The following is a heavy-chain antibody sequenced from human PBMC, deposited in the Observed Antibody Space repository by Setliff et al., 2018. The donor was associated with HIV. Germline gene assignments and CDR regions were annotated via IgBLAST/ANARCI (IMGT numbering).Heavy chain of an antibody. V-gene: IGHV3-48*04. CDR1: GFNFKTYG. CDR2: IGSSNHGI. D-gene: IGHD3-3*01. Sequence: GGSLRLSCAASGFNFKTYGMTWVRQAPGKGLDWVAHIGSSNHGIHYTASVQGRFTVSRDNANNLLFLQMNNLTSEDTAVYYCARDRVFGVTFPVYCFDTWGQGTRVTVSS. CDR3: ARDRVFGVTFPVYCFDT. J-gene: IGHJ4*02.